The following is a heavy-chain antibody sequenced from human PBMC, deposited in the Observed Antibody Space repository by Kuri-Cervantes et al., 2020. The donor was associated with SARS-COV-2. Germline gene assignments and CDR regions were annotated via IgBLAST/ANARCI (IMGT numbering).Heavy chain of an antibody. Sequence: GGSLRLTCAASGFTFSSYAMHWVRQAPGKGLEGVAVISYDGSNKYYADSVKGRFTISRDNSKNMLYLQMNSLRAEDTAVYYCARDQYDFWSGYLRGIGDVWGQGTTVTVSS. V-gene: IGHV3-30-3*01. CDR1: GFTFSSYA. CDR2: ISYDGSNK. D-gene: IGHD3-3*01. J-gene: IGHJ6*02. CDR3: ARDQYDFWSGYLRGIGDV.